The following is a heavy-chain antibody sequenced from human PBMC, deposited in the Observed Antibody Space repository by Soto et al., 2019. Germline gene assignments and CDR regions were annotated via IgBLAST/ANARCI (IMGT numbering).Heavy chain of an antibody. CDR3: ARARRGSSCWYADFDY. Sequence: EVQLVESGGGLVQPGGSLRLSCAASGFTFSSYWMHWVRQAPGKGLVWVSRINSDGSSTSYADSVKGRFTISRDNAKNTLYLQMNSLRAEDTAVYYCARARRGSSCWYADFDYWGQGTLVTVSS. J-gene: IGHJ4*02. CDR1: GFTFSSYW. CDR2: INSDGSST. V-gene: IGHV3-74*01. D-gene: IGHD6-19*01.